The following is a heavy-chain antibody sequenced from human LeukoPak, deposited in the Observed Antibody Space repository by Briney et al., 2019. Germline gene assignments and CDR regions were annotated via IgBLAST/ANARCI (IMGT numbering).Heavy chain of an antibody. V-gene: IGHV3-23*01. Sequence: PGGSLRLSCAASDFNLITYAMSWVRQAPGKGLEWVSTISGGGDATYYADSVKGRFTISRDNSKNTLYLQMNSLRVEDTAVYYCARDSSMLRGPLVIYYFDFWGQGTLVTVSS. D-gene: IGHD3-10*01. J-gene: IGHJ4*02. CDR1: DFNLITYA. CDR3: ARDSSMLRGPLVIYYFDF. CDR2: ISGGGDAT.